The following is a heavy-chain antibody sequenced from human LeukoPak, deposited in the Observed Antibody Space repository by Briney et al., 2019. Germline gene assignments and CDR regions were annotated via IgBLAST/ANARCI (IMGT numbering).Heavy chain of an antibody. V-gene: IGHV4-34*01. J-gene: IGHJ6*02. CDR2: INHSGST. CDR1: GGSFSGYY. CDR3: ARGTGINPYYYYGMDV. Sequence: SETLSLTCAVYGGSFSGYYWSWIRQPPGKGLEWIGEINHSGSTNYNPSLKSRVTISVDTSKNQFSLKLSSVTAADTAVYYCARGTGINPYYYYGMDVWGQGTTVTVSS. D-gene: IGHD3-10*01.